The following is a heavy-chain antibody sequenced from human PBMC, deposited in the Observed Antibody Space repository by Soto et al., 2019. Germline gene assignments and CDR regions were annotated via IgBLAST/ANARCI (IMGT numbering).Heavy chain of an antibody. CDR1: GGSISSGGYS. D-gene: IGHD6-19*01. CDR3: ARAGGLGAVAVDY. Sequence: QLQLQESGSGLVKPSQTLSLTCAVSGGSISSGGYSWSWIRQQPGKGLEWIGYIYHSGTYYNPSLKSRVTISVDRSKNQFSLKLSSVTAADTAVYYCARAGGLGAVAVDYWGQGTLVTVSS. CDR2: IYHSGT. V-gene: IGHV4-30-2*01. J-gene: IGHJ4*02.